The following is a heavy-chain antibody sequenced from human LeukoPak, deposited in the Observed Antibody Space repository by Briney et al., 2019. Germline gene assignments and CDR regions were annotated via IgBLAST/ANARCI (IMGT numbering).Heavy chain of an antibody. CDR1: GFSFSDYW. D-gene: IGHD2-21*02. Sequence: GESLKISCKGSGFSFSDYWIGWVRQLPGKGLEWMGSISPDDSDIKYSPSFRGLVTISIDKSISTAYIQWSGLKTSDTAMYYCARLADCGGDCFWGGYFDYWGQGSLVTVSS. CDR2: ISPDDSDI. V-gene: IGHV5-51*01. J-gene: IGHJ4*02. CDR3: ARLADCGGDCFWGGYFDY.